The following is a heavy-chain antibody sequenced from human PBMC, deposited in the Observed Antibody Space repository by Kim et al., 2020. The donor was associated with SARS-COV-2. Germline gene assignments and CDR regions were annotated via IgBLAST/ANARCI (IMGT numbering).Heavy chain of an antibody. CDR1: GYTFTSYT. D-gene: IGHD1-1*01. CDR3: ARDGTTRSGGYYVDY. J-gene: IGHJ4*02. CDR2: INVGYGNT. V-gene: IGHV1-3*01. Sequence: ASVKVSCKASGYTFTSYTMHWVRQAPGQGLEWMGWINVGYGNTKYLQKFQGRVTITRDTSASTAYMELSSLRSEDTAVYYCARDGTTRSGGYYVDYWGRG.